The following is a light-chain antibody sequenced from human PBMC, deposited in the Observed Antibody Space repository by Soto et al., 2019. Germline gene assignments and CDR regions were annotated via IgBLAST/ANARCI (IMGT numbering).Light chain of an antibody. CDR1: QSVSSN. Sequence: EIVMTQSPATQSVSPGERATLSCRASQSVSSNLAWYQQKPGQAPRLLIYGASTRATGIPARFSGSGSGTEFTLTISSLQSEDLAVYYCQQYNNWPTFTFGPGTKVDIK. V-gene: IGKV3-15*01. CDR2: GAS. CDR3: QQYNNWPTFT. J-gene: IGKJ3*01.